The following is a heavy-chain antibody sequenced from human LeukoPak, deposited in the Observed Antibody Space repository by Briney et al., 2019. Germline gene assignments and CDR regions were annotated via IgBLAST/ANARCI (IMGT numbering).Heavy chain of an antibody. V-gene: IGHV1-2*02. J-gene: IGHJ3*02. D-gene: IGHD5-24*01. CDR2: INPNSGGT. CDR3: ARDGLIEIRNAFDI. CDR1: GYTFTGYY. Sequence: GASVKVSCKASGYTFTGYYMHWVRQAPGQGLEWMGWINPNSGGTNYEQKFQGRDTMTRDTAISTAYMELSRLRSDDTAVYYCARDGLIEIRNAFDIWGQGTMVTVSS.